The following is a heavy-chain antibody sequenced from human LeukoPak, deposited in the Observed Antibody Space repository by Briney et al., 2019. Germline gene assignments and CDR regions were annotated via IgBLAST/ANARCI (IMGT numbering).Heavy chain of an antibody. CDR3: ARGRFLEWLLYGGLADY. V-gene: IGHV1-2*02. D-gene: IGHD3-3*01. J-gene: IGHJ4*02. CDR1: GYTFTGYY. CDR2: INPNSGGT. Sequence: ASMKVSCKASGYTFTGYYMHWVRQAPGQGLEWMGWINPNSGGTNYAQKFQGRVTMTRDTSISTAYMELSRMRSDDTAVYYCARGRFLEWLLYGGLADYWGQGTLVTVSS.